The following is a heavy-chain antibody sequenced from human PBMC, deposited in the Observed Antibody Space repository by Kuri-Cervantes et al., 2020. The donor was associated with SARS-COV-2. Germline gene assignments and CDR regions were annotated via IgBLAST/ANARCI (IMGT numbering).Heavy chain of an antibody. CDR1: GFTFSSYS. CDR2: ISSSSSYI. CDR3: AREGEQQLAEKVPRLDV. V-gene: IGHV3-21*01. J-gene: IGHJ6*04. Sequence: GESLKISCAASGFTFSSYSMNWVRQAPGKGLEWVSSISSSSSYIYYADSVKSRFTISRDNAKNSLYLQMNSLRAEDTAVYYCAREGEQQLAEKVPRLDVWGKGTTVTVSS. D-gene: IGHD6-13*01.